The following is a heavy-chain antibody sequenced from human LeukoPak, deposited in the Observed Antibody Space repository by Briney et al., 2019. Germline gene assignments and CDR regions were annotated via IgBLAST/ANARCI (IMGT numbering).Heavy chain of an antibody. CDR3: AKDTYSGSYDFDI. V-gene: IGHV3-9*01. CDR1: GFTFDDYA. Sequence: PGGSLRLSCAASGFTFDDYAMHWVRQAPGKGLEWVSGISWNSGSIGYADSVKGRFTISRDNAKNSLYMQMNSLRAEDTALYYCAKDTYSGSYDFDIWGQGTMVTVSS. J-gene: IGHJ3*02. CDR2: ISWNSGSI. D-gene: IGHD1-26*01.